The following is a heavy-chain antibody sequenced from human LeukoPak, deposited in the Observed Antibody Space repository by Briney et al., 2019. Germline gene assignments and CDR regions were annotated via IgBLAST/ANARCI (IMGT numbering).Heavy chain of an antibody. D-gene: IGHD3/OR15-3a*01. CDR1: GYSFTTHW. J-gene: IGHJ4*02. CDR2: IYPGDSDT. V-gene: IGHV5-51*01. CDR3: ARGSFRPGLGHLDY. Sequence: GESPKISCKGSGYSFTTHWIGWVRQMPGKGVEWMGIIYPGDSDTRYSPSFQGQVTISADKTISTAYLQWSSLKASDTAMYYCARGSFRPGLGHLDYWGQGTLVTVSS.